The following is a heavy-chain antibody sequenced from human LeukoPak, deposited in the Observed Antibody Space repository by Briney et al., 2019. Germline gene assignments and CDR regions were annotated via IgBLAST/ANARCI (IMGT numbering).Heavy chain of an antibody. Sequence: GGSLRLSCAASGFTFSSYGMHWVRQAPGKGLECVAVIWYDGSNKYYADSVKGRFTISRDNSKNTLYLQMNSLRAEDTAVYYCARENVYYYYMDVWGKGTTVTVSS. CDR1: GFTFSSYG. J-gene: IGHJ6*03. CDR3: ARENVYYYYMDV. V-gene: IGHV3-33*01. CDR2: IWYDGSNK.